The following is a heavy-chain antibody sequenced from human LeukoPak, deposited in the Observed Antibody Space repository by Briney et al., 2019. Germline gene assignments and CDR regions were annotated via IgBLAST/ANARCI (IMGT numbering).Heavy chain of an antibody. V-gene: IGHV3-21*01. CDR3: ATETNCRTSYY. D-gene: IGHD1/OR15-1a*01. Sequence: PGGSLRLSCTASGLTFSTSGFNWVRQAPGKGLEWVASIGPTGPDRYHADSIKGRFIISRDNANKFLYLQMNSLRAEYTSVYYCATETNCRTSYYWGQGNLRTVSS. CDR1: GLTFSTSG. CDR2: IGPTGPDR. J-gene: IGHJ4*02.